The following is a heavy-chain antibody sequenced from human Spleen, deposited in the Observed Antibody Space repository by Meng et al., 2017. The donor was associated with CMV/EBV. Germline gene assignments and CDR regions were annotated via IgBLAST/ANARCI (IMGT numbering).Heavy chain of an antibody. D-gene: IGHD6-13*01. CDR1: GYTFTGYY. V-gene: IGHV1-2*02. J-gene: IGHJ6*02. Sequence: ASVKVSCKASGYTFTGYYIHWVRQAPGQRLEWMGWINPNSGGTNHAQKFQGRVSLTRDTSISIDYMELSRLRSDDTAVYYCATPAKVYSSSSSRREGYFYGLDVWGQGTTVTVSS. CDR3: ATPAKVYSSSSSRREGYFYGLDV. CDR2: INPNSGGT.